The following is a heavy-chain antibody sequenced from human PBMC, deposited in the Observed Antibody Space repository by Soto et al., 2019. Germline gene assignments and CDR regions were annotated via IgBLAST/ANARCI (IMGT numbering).Heavy chain of an antibody. CDR1: GYTLSELS. CDR3: TTGQRPISFLEWLSRYYFDF. J-gene: IGHJ4*02. V-gene: IGHV1-24*01. D-gene: IGHD3-3*01. Sequence: QVQLVQSGAEVKKPGASVKVSCTVSGYTLSELSMHWVRQAPGKGLEWMGGFDPEDGKTTYAQKFQGRVTMTDDTPTNTAYMELSGLRSEDTAVYYCTTGQRPISFLEWLSRYYFDFWGQGTLVTVSS. CDR2: FDPEDGKT.